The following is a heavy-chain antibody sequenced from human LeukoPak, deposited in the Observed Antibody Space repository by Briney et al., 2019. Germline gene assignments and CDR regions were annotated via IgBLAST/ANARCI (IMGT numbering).Heavy chain of an antibody. Sequence: SETLSLTCTVSGGSVSSYYWSWIRQPPGKGLEWIGYIYYSGSTNYNPSLKSRVTISVDTPKNQFSLKLSSVTAADTAVYYCAGDFWSGYYFRDWGQGTLVTVSS. CDR1: GGSVSSYY. V-gene: IGHV4-59*02. CDR2: IYYSGST. CDR3: AGDFWSGYYFRD. J-gene: IGHJ4*02. D-gene: IGHD3-3*01.